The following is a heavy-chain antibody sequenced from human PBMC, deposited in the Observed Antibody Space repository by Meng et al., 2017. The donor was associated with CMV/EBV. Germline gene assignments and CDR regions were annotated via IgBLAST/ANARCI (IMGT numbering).Heavy chain of an antibody. CDR2: IRYDGSNK. CDR1: GFTFSSYG. V-gene: IGHV3-30*02. CDR3: AKDFRELRDYSINTFDY. D-gene: IGHD2-15*01. J-gene: IGHJ4*02. Sequence: GGSLRLSCAASGFTFSSYGMHWVRQAPGKGLEWVAFIRYDGSNKYYADSVKGRFTISRDNSKNTLYLQMSSLRAEDTAVYYCAKDFRELRDYSINTFDYWGQGTLVTVSS.